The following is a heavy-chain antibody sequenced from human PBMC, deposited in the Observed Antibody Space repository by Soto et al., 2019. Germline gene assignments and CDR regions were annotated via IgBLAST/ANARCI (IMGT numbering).Heavy chain of an antibody. CDR3: ARTEVPESSSWHPCDP. CDR2: IYHSGTT. CDR1: GGSISSGGYS. J-gene: IGHJ5*02. V-gene: IGHV4-30-2*01. D-gene: IGHD6-13*01. Sequence: PSETLSLTCAVSGGSISSGGYSWSWIRQPPGKGLEWIGYIYHSGTTYYNPSLKSRVTISVDKSKNQFSLKLISVTAADTAVYYCARTEVPESSSWHPCDPWGQGTLVTVSS.